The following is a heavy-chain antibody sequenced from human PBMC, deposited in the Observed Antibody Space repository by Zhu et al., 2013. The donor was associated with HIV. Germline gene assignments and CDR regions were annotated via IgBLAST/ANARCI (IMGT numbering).Heavy chain of an antibody. J-gene: IGHJ5*02. CDR3: ARMDKGSCTATTCPDWFDP. D-gene: IGHD2-8*02. Sequence: QVXLVQSGAEVKKPGASVKVSCKASGYTFTNDGINWVRQATGHGLEWMGWVNPTSGHAGYAQKFQGRVTITRNTSISTVYMELRSLRSDDTAVYYCARMDKGSCTATTCPDWFDPWGQGTLVTVSS. V-gene: IGHV1-8*01. CDR1: GYTFTNDG. CDR2: VNPTSGHA.